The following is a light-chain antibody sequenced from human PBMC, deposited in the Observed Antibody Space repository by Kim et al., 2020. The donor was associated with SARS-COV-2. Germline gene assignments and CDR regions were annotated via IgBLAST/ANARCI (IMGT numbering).Light chain of an antibody. CDR3: EAWDSNTVV. J-gene: IGLJ2*01. CDR1: KVTYQI. V-gene: IGLV3-1*01. Sequence: SYELTQPPSVSVSPGQTANITCSGDKVTYQIVSWYQQKPGQSPMLVMYQYTKRPSGIPERFSGSNSWNTATLTISGTQAMDEADYYCEAWDSNTVVFGGGTQLTV. CDR2: QYT.